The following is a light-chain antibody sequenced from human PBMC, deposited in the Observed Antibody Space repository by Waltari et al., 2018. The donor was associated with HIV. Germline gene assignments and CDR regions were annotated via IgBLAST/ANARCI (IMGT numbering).Light chain of an antibody. V-gene: IGKV3-11*01. CDR1: QSVSRY. Sequence: EIVLTQSPVTLSLSPVQTATLSCRASQSVSRYVAWYQQKPGQPPRLLIYDGFNRATGVPARFSGSASGTDFTLTISSLEPEDFAVYFCQQCSNWPPIFGQGTKLEIK. CDR2: DGF. J-gene: IGKJ2*01. CDR3: QQCSNWPPI.